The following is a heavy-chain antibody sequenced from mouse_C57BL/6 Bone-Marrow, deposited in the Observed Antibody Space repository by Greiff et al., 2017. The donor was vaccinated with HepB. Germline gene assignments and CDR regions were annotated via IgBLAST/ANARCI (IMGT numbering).Heavy chain of an antibody. V-gene: IGHV1-18*01. CDR1: GYTFTDYN. CDR3: AREGGLLRRWFAY. Sequence: VQLQQSGPELVKPGASVKISCKASGYTFTDYNMDWVKQSHGKSLEWIGDINPNNGGTTYKQKFKSKATLTVDKSSSTAYMELRSLTSEDTAVYYGAREGGLLRRWFAYWGQGTLVTVSA. CDR2: INPNNGGT. D-gene: IGHD2-12*01. J-gene: IGHJ3*01.